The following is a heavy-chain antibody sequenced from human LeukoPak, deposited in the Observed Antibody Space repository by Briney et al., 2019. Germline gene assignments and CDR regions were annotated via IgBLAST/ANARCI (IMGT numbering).Heavy chain of an antibody. V-gene: IGHV1-69*04. CDR3: ARGCSSTSCYFDY. J-gene: IGHJ4*02. CDR1: GGTFSSYA. Sequence: SVKVSCKASGGTFSSYAVSWVRQAPGQGLEWMGRIIPIFGIANYAQKFQGRVTITADKSTSTAYMGLSSLRSEDTAVYYCARGCSSTSCYFDYWGQGTLVTVSS. CDR2: IIPIFGIA. D-gene: IGHD2-2*01.